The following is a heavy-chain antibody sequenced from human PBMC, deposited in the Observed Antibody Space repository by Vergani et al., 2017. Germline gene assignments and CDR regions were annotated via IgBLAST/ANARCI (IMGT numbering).Heavy chain of an antibody. CDR3: ARGYCPTRHYYYLDV. CDR1: GGSFSGYY. J-gene: IGHJ6*03. D-gene: IGHD2-8*02. V-gene: IGHV4-34*01. CDR2: INHSGST. Sequence: QVQLQQWGAGLLKPSETLSLTCAVYGGSFSGYYWSWIRQPPGKGLEWIGEINHSGSTNYNPSLKSRVTISVDTSKNQFSLKLSSVTAADTAVYYCARGYCPTRHYYYLDVGGKGTTVTVSS.